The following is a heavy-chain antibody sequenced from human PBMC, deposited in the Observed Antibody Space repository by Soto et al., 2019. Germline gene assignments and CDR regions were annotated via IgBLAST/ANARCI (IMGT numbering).Heavy chain of an antibody. CDR3: ARGLSWFGELLPYYSYYGMDX. J-gene: IGHJ6*02. D-gene: IGHD3-10*01. Sequence: GGSLRLSCAASGFTFSSSSMNWVRQAPGKRLEWVSSISSSSSYIYYADSVKGRFTISRDNAKNSLYLQMNSLRAEDTAVYYCARGLSWFGELLPYYSYYGMDXWGQGTTVTVSS. CDR1: GFTFSSSS. CDR2: ISSSSSYI. V-gene: IGHV3-21*01.